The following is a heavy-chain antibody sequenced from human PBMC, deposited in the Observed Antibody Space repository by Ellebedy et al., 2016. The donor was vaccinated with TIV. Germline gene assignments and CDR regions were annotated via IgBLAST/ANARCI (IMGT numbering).Heavy chain of an antibody. Sequence: GESLKISCAASGFTFSSYWMSWVRQAPGKGLEWVANIKQDGSEKYYVDSVNGRFTISRDNAKNSLYLQMNSLRAEDTAVYYCARGYASPNYWGQGTLVTVSS. J-gene: IGHJ4*02. CDR2: IKQDGSEK. CDR1: GFTFSSYW. D-gene: IGHD2-8*01. CDR3: ARGYASPNY. V-gene: IGHV3-7*01.